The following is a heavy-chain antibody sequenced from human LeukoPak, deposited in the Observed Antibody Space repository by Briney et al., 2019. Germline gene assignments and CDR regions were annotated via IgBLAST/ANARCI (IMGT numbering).Heavy chain of an antibody. J-gene: IGHJ4*02. Sequence: SETLSLTCSVSAGSISGYYYTWIRRPPGRGLGWIGYIYYTGTTIYNPSLKSRVTLSVDTSKNQLSLKLSSVTAADTAVYYCARATVGTTTAMGYWGQGTLVTVSS. CDR2: IYYTGTT. CDR3: ARATVGTTTAMGY. V-gene: IGHV4-59*01. D-gene: IGHD1-26*01. CDR1: AGSISGYY.